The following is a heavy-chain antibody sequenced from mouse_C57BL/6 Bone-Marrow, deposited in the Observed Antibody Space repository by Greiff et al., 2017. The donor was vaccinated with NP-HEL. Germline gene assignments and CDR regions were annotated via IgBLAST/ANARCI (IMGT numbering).Heavy chain of an antibody. CDR2: INYDGSST. J-gene: IGHJ1*03. V-gene: IGHV5-16*01. CDR3: ARAQPHWYFDV. D-gene: IGHD6-1*01. CDR1: GFTFSDYY. Sequence: EVKLMESEGGLVQPGSSMKLSCTASGFTFSDYYMAWVRQVPEKGLEWVANINYDGSSTYYLDSLKSRFIISRDNAKNILYLQMSSLKSEDTATYYCARAQPHWYFDVWGTGTTVTVSS.